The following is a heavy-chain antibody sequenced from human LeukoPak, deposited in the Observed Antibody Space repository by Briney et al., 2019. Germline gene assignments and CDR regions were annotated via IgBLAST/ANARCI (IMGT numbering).Heavy chain of an antibody. D-gene: IGHD2-8*01. Sequence: PSETLSLTCSASGGSISGYSWSWIRQPAGKGLEWIGRIYSSETTKYNPSLKSRVTMSADTSKNHFSLKLSSVTAADTAPNYCGIMVGGGGSHYFFDSWGQGTLVTVSS. J-gene: IGHJ4*02. CDR1: GGSISGYS. V-gene: IGHV4-4*07. CDR3: GIMVGGGGSHYFFDS. CDR2: IYSSETT.